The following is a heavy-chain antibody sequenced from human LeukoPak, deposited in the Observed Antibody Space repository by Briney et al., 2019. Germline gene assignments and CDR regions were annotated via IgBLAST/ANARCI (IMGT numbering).Heavy chain of an antibody. CDR3: ARQGKLYAFDI. J-gene: IGHJ3*02. V-gene: IGHV5-51*01. CDR1: GYTFTTYW. D-gene: IGHD3-10*01. CDR2: IYPGDSDT. Sequence: GESLKISCKGSGYTFTTYWIAWVRQMPGKGLEWMGIIYPGDSDTKYSQSFQGQVTFSADKSSSIAYLQWSSLKASDTAMYYCARQGKLYAFDIWGQGTMVTVSS.